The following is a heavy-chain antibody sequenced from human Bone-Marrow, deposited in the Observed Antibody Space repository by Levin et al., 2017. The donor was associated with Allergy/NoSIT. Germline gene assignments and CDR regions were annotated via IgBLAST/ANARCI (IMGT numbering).Heavy chain of an antibody. D-gene: IGHD2-2*01. J-gene: IGHJ2*01. CDR1: GGSFSGYY. CDR2: INHSGST. V-gene: IGHV4-34*01. Sequence: SETLSLTCAVYGGSFSGYYWSWIRQPPGKGLEWIGEINHSGSTNYNPSLKSRVTISVDTSKNQFSLKLSSVTAADTAVYYCARGDTGDIVVVPAAMGIWWYFDLWGRGTLVTVSS. CDR3: ARGDTGDIVVVPAAMGIWWYFDL.